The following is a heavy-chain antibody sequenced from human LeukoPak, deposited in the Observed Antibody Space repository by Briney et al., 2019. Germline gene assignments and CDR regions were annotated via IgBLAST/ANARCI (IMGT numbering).Heavy chain of an antibody. CDR3: ARDLDFGSGRSLGAFDI. CDR2: IKPDGSEK. CDR1: GFTFSSYW. D-gene: IGHD3-10*01. V-gene: IGHV3-7*03. J-gene: IGHJ3*02. Sequence: GGSLRLSCAASGFTFSSYWMTWVRQAPGKGLEWVANIKPDGSEKSYVDSVRGRFTISRDNAKNSLYLQMNSLRAEDTAVYYCARDLDFGSGRSLGAFDIWGQGTMVTVSS.